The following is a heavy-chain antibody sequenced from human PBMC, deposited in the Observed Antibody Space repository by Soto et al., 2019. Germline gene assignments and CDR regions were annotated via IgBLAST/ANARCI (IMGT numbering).Heavy chain of an antibody. D-gene: IGHD3-22*01. Sequence: VPLVQSGAEVRKPGSSVKVSCKASGGTFSRHGISWVRQAPGQGLEWMGGIIPIFGTANHAQKFQGRVTITADESTSTAYMELSSLRSEDTAVYYCARGWGYDNNDYYYAYWGQGTLVIVSS. J-gene: IGHJ4*02. V-gene: IGHV1-69*01. CDR2: IIPIFGTA. CDR3: ARGWGYDNNDYYYAY. CDR1: GGTFSRHG.